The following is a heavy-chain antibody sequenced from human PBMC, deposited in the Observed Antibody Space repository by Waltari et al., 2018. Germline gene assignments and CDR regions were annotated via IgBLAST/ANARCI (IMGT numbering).Heavy chain of an antibody. V-gene: IGHV3-49*04. CDR3: SRDYTSSWDDHYYDGMDV. CDR1: GFSFYDYA. J-gene: IGHJ6*02. CDR2: IKGKAYGGTT. D-gene: IGHD6-13*01. Sequence: EVQLVESGGGLVQPGRSLRLSCTGSGFSFYDYAINWVRQAPGKGLEWVAFIKGKAYGGTTEYAASVKGRFTISRDDSKSIAYLQMNSLKSEDTAVYYCSRDYTSSWDDHYYDGMDVWGQGTTVTVSS.